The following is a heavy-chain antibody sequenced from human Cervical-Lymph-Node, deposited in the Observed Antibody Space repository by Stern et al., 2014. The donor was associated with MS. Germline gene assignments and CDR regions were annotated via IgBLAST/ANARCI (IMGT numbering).Heavy chain of an antibody. D-gene: IGHD3-16*01. CDR1: GAPINSGGYY. CDR2: IHHSGAT. J-gene: IGHJ3*02. V-gene: IGHV4-31*03. Sequence: DQLVESGPGLVKPSQTLSLSCTVSGAPINSGGYYWTWIRQLPGKGLEWVGYIHHSGATFYNPSLKSRVSISVHTSENQFSLKLNSVTAADTAVYYCAAIGPLMEGAAFDIWGQGTMVTVSP. CDR3: AAIGPLMEGAAFDI.